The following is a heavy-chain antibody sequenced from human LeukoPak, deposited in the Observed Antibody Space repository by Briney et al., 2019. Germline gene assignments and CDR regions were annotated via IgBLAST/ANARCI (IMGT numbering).Heavy chain of an antibody. V-gene: IGHV3-48*03. D-gene: IGHD4-17*01. Sequence: GGSLRLSCAAAAFTFSDYDMNWVRQTREKGLEWVSYISADGSSIYYADSVKGRFTISRDNAKNSLYLQMNSLRAEDTAVYYCARGGDYAGRYYYYYMDVWGKGTTVTVSS. CDR1: AFTFSDYD. J-gene: IGHJ6*03. CDR3: ARGGDYAGRYYYYYMDV. CDR2: ISADGSSI.